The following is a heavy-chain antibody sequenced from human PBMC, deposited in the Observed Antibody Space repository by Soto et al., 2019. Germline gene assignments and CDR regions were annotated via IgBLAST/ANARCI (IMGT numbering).Heavy chain of an antibody. CDR1: GFTFSSYA. V-gene: IGHV3-23*01. CDR3: AKGGVRGFAGPITIFGVVTGIDY. Sequence: EVQLLESGGFLVQPGGSLRLSFAASGFTFSSYAMSWVRQAPGKGLEWVSAISGSGGSTYYADSVKGRFTLSRDNSKNSLYVEMNSLRAEDTAVYYCAKGGVRGFAGPITIFGVVTGIDYWGQGTLVTVSS. J-gene: IGHJ4*02. D-gene: IGHD3-3*01. CDR2: ISGSGGST.